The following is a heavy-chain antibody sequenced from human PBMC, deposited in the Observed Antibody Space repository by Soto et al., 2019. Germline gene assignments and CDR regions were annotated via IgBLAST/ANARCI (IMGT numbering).Heavy chain of an antibody. Sequence: GGSLRLSSAASGFTFSRHDMHWVRQVRGKGLEWVSGITPAGGPNYRDSVKGRFTISRENAKNSLNLQMNSLSAGDTAIYYCAREIATDGHWYFDLWGRGTLVTVSS. J-gene: IGHJ2*01. CDR1: GFTFSRHD. D-gene: IGHD2-21*01. CDR3: AREIATDGHWYFDL. V-gene: IGHV3-13*05. CDR2: ITPAGGP.